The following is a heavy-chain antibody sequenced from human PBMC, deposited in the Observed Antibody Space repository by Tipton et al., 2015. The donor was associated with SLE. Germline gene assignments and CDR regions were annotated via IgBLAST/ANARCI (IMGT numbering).Heavy chain of an antibody. J-gene: IGHJ4*02. CDR2: IYYSGST. CDR3: ARGGGSSGVFDY. V-gene: IGHV4-39*07. Sequence: TLSLTCTVSGGPISSSSYYWGWIRQPPGQGLEWIGSIYYSGSTYYNPPLKSRVTISVDTSKNQFSLKLSSVTAADTAVYYCARGGGSSGVFDYWGQGTLVTVSA. CDR1: GGPISSSSYY. D-gene: IGHD6-19*01.